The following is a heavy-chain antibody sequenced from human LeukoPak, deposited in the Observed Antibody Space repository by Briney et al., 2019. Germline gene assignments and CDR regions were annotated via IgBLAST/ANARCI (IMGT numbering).Heavy chain of an antibody. CDR2: IIPIFGTA. V-gene: IGHV1-69*06. Sequence: RASVKVSCKASGYTFTSYYMHWVRHAPGEGLEWMGGIIPIFGTANYAQKFQGRVTITADKSTSTAYMELSSLRSEDTAVHYCARDMRDYVWGSYRSGPPQTGWFDPWGQGTLVTVSS. CDR3: ARDMRDYVWGSYRSGPPQTGWFDP. CDR1: GYTFTSYY. J-gene: IGHJ5*02. D-gene: IGHD3-16*02.